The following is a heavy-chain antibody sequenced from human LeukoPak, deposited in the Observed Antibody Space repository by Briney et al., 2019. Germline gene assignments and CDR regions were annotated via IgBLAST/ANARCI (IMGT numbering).Heavy chain of an antibody. V-gene: IGHV3-23*01. D-gene: IGHD1-26*01. CDR2: ISGSGGST. Sequence: VGSLRLSCAASGFTFSSYAMSWVRQAPGKGLEWVSAISGSGGSTYYADSVKGRFTISRDNSKNTLYLQMNSLRAEDTAVYYCAKVDSGSYYILDYWGQGTPVTVSS. CDR1: GFTFSSYA. CDR3: AKVDSGSYYILDY. J-gene: IGHJ4*02.